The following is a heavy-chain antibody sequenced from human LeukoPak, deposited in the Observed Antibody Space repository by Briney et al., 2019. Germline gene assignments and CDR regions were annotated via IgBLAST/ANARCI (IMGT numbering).Heavy chain of an antibody. CDR2: ISGSGGST. J-gene: IGHJ4*02. D-gene: IGHD1-1*01. V-gene: IGHV3-23*01. Sequence: PGGSLRLSCVASGFTFSSYAMSWVRQAPGKGLEWVSVISGSGGSTYYRDSVKGRFTISRDNSKNTLYLQMNSLRAEDTAVYYCAKDGTTTITSDYWGQGTLVTVSS. CDR1: GFTFSSYA. CDR3: AKDGTTTITSDY.